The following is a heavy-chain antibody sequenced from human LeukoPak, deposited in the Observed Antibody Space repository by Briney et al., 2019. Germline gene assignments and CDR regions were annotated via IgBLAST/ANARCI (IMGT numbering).Heavy chain of an antibody. V-gene: IGHV4-4*09. D-gene: IGHD2/OR15-2a*01. Sequence: SETLSLTCTVSGGSISSYYWTWIRQPSGKGLEWIGYIYSSGRTNYNPSLKSQVTMSVDTSKNQFSLKVISVTAADTAVYHCARLSAGFNSSYWFDPWGQGTLVTVSS. CDR1: GGSISSYY. CDR2: IYSSGRT. J-gene: IGHJ5*02. CDR3: ARLSAGFNSSYWFDP.